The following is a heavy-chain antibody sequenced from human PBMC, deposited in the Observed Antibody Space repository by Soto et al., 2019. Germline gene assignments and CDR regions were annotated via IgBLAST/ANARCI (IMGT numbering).Heavy chain of an antibody. Sequence: TLSLSFAVSCGSISSGSYAWSWIRRPPGKGLEWIGYIYHSGSTYYNPSLKSRVTISVDRSKNQFSLKLSSVTAADTAVYYCARGYYYDSSGPISFDYWGQGTLVTVSS. D-gene: IGHD3-22*01. CDR3: ARGYYYDSSGPISFDY. CDR1: CGSISSGSYA. V-gene: IGHV4-30-2*01. J-gene: IGHJ4*02. CDR2: IYHSGST.